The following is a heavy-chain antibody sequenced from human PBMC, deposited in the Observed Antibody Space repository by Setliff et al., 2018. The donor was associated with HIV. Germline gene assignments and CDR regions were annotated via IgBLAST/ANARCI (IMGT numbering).Heavy chain of an antibody. Sequence: SETLSLTCTVSGGSISSSSYYWGWSRQPPGQGREWIGYINDSGSTYYNPSLKSLVTISVDTSKNHISLNLTPVTAADTAVYYGARPLSTSYNFWRDAFAVWGQGTVVTVSS. CDR1: GGSISSSSYY. D-gene: IGHD3-3*01. J-gene: IGHJ3*01. V-gene: IGHV4-39*02. CDR3: ARPLSTSYNFWRDAFAV. CDR2: INDSGST.